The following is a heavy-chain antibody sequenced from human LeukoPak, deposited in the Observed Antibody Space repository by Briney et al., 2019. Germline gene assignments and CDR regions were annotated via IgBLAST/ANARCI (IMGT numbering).Heavy chain of an antibody. Sequence: GGSLRLSCAASGFTFSSYAMSWVRQAPGKGLEWVSSINYSGGSTFYADSVKGRFTISRDNSKNTLYLQMNSLRAEDTAVYYCARDGPGTTLNYWGQGTLVTVSS. D-gene: IGHD1-7*01. V-gene: IGHV3-23*01. CDR2: INYSGGST. CDR3: ARDGPGTTLNY. J-gene: IGHJ4*02. CDR1: GFTFSSYA.